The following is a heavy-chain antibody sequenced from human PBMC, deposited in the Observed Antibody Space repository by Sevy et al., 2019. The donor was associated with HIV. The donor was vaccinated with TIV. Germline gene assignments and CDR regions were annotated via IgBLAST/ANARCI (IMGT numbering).Heavy chain of an antibody. V-gene: IGHV3-49*03. Sequence: GGSLRLSCTASGFPFGDYAMSWFRHAPGEGLEWVGFIRNKTYGGTTEYAASAKGRFTISRDDSKSIAYLQMNSLKTEDTAVYYCSIEVGYWGQGTLVTVSS. CDR2: IRNKTYGGTT. D-gene: IGHD1-26*01. J-gene: IGHJ4*02. CDR3: SIEVGY. CDR1: GFPFGDYA.